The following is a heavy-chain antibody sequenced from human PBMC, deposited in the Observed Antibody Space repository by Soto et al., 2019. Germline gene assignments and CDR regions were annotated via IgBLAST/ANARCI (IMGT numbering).Heavy chain of an antibody. CDR3: ARDGGMHSGGIDY. CDR1: GGTFSSYS. D-gene: IGHD1-26*01. CDR2: IIPIFGTA. V-gene: IGHV1-69*01. Sequence: QVQLVQSGAEVKKPGSSVKVSSKASGGTFSSYSINWVREAPGQGLEWMGEIIPIFGTANYAQKFQGRVTITADESTSTAYMELSSLRSEDTAVYYCARDGGMHSGGIDYWGQGTLVTVSS. J-gene: IGHJ4*02.